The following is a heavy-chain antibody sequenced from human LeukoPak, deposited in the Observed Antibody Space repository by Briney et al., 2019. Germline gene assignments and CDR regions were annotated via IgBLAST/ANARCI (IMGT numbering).Heavy chain of an antibody. CDR2: INANSGGT. CDR3: ARYYYSSGYSSEYFQH. V-gene: IGHV1-2*06. D-gene: IGHD3-22*01. Sequence: ASVRVSCKDSGYTFTGYYIHWVGQAPGEGREWMGRINANSGGTKYVQKFQGRDTITRDTTNSTAYMELSRLRSDDTAVYYCARYYYSSGYSSEYFQHWGQGTLVTVSS. CDR1: GYTFTGYY. J-gene: IGHJ1*01.